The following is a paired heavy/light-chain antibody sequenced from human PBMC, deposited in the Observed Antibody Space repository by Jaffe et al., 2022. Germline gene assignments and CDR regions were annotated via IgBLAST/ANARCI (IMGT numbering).Light chain of an antibody. CDR1: QDISNY. CDR3: QQYDNLPVLT. V-gene: IGKV1-33*01. Sequence: DIQMTQSPSSLSASVGDRVTITCQASQDISNYLNWYQQKPGKAPKLLIYDASNLETGVPSRFSGSGSGTDFTFTISSLQPEDIATYYCQQYDNLPVLTFGGGTKVEIK. J-gene: IGKJ4*01. CDR2: DAS.
Heavy chain of an antibody. CDR2: IYYSGST. CDR3: ARILGYCSGGSCYSPYYFDY. V-gene: IGHV4-39*01. J-gene: IGHJ4*02. Sequence: QLQLQESGPGLVKPSETLSLTCTVSGGSISSSSYYWGWIRQPPGKGLEWIGSIYYSGSTYYNPSLKSRVTISVDTSKNQFSLKLSSVTAADTAVYYCARILGYCSGGSCYSPYYFDYWGQGTLVTVSS. CDR1: GGSISSSSYY. D-gene: IGHD2-15*01.